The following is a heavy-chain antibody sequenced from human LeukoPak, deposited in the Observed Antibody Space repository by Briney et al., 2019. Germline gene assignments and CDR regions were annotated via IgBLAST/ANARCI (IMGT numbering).Heavy chain of an antibody. Sequence: GRSLRLSCAASGCTFGDFAMHEIRQAPGKGLEWVSLISEDGDTYYGDSVKGRFTVSRDNSKNSLYLQMNSLRTEDTGLYYCARVRTAMEIGAYWGQGTLVSVSS. D-gene: IGHD5-18*01. V-gene: IGHV3-43*02. CDR1: GCTFGDFA. CDR3: ARVRTAMEIGAY. CDR2: ISEDGDT. J-gene: IGHJ4*02.